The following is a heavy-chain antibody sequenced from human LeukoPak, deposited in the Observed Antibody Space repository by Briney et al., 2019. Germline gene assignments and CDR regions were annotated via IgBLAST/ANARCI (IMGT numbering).Heavy chain of an antibody. CDR2: INAGNGKT. Sequence: ASVKVSCKTSGYTFTDYAVQWVRQAPGQRLEWMGWINAGNGKTKYSQKFQDGVTITRDTYATTAYLDLNNLRSEDTALYYCGRGRWTSTVNTFFLDYWGQGTLVTVSS. D-gene: IGHD4-17*01. V-gene: IGHV1-3*01. J-gene: IGHJ4*02. CDR3: GRGRWTSTVNTFFLDY. CDR1: GYTFTDYA.